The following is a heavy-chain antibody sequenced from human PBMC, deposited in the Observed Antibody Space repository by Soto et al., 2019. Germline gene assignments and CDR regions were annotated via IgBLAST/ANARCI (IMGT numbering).Heavy chain of an antibody. J-gene: IGHJ6*02. CDR1: GGSISNYY. CDR2: IYYSGST. D-gene: IGHD2-2*01. V-gene: IGHV4-59*01. Sequence: QVQLQESGPGLVKPSETLSLTCTVSGGSISNYYWNWIRQPPGKGLEYIGYIYYSGSTNHNPSLKSLVTISVDTSKTQFSLKLSSVTGADTAVYYCARASCSSTSCYPRPYYYYYYGMDVWGQGTTVTVSS. CDR3: ARASCSSTSCYPRPYYYYYYGMDV.